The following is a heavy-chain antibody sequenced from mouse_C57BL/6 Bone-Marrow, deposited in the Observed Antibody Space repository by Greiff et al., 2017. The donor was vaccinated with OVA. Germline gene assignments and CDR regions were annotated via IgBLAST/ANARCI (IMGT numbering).Heavy chain of an antibody. V-gene: IGHV5-17*01. CDR1: GFTFSDYG. J-gene: IGHJ2*01. CDR2: ISSGSSTI. CDR3: ATGDGYYCFGY. Sequence: EVKLVESGGGLVKPGGSLKLSCAASGFTFSDYGMHWVRQAPEKGLEWVAYISSGSSTIYYADTVKGRFTISRDNAKNTLFLQMTSLRSEDTAMYYCATGDGYYCFGYWGQGTTLTVSS. D-gene: IGHD2-3*01.